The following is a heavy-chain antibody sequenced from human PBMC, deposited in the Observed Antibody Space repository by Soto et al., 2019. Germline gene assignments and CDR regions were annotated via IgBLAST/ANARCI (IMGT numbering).Heavy chain of an antibody. CDR3: ARVSELGDFWSGSPAPYDY. CDR1: GGSISSYY. V-gene: IGHV4-59*01. Sequence: SETLSLTCTVSGGSISSYYWSWIRQPPGKGLEWIGYIYYSGSTNYNPSLKSRVTISVDTSKNQFSLKLRSVTAADTAVYYCARVSELGDFWSGSPAPYDYWGQGTLVTVSS. CDR2: IYYSGST. J-gene: IGHJ4*02. D-gene: IGHD3-3*01.